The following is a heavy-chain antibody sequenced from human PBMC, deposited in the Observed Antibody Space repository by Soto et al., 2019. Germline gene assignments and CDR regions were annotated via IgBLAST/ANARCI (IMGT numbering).Heavy chain of an antibody. CDR3: ARVARLADY. V-gene: IGHV3-11*05. D-gene: IGHD5-12*01. Sequence: QVQLVESGGGLVKPGGSLRLSCAASGFTFSDHYMNWIRQSPGKGLEWVSYISGSSHDTNYADSEKGRFTISRDNAKNSLYLEMNSLRDEDTAIYYCARVARLADYWGQGTLVTVSS. CDR2: ISGSSHDT. J-gene: IGHJ4*02. CDR1: GFTFSDHY.